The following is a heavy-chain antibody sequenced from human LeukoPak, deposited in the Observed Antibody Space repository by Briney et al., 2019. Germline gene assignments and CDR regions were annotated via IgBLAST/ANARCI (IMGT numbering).Heavy chain of an antibody. CDR2: IIPIFGIA. Sequence: SVTVSCKASGGTFSSYAISWVRQAPGQGLEWMGRIIPIFGIANYAQKFQGRVTITADKSTSTAYMELSSLRSEDTAVYYCARVGDTMTFDYWGQGTLVTVSS. CDR1: GGTFSSYA. CDR3: ARVGDTMTFDY. D-gene: IGHD1-26*01. J-gene: IGHJ4*02. V-gene: IGHV1-69*04.